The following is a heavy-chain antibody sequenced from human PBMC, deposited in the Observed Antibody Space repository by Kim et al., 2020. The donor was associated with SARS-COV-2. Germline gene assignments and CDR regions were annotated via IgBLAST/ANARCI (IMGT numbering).Heavy chain of an antibody. CDR1: GGTFSSYA. Sequence: SVKVSCKASGGTFSSYAISWVRQAPGQGLEWMGGIIPIFGTANYAQKFQGRVTITADESTSTTYMELSSLRSEDTAVYYCAACNTAYCGGDCSPMSCAFDIWGQGTMVTVSS. J-gene: IGHJ3*02. V-gene: IGHV1-69*13. D-gene: IGHD2-21*01. CDR3: AACNTAYCGGDCSPMSCAFDI. CDR2: IIPIFGTA.